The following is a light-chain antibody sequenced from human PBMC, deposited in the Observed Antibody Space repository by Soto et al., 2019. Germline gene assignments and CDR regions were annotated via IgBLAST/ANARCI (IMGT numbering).Light chain of an antibody. J-gene: IGKJ2*01. Sequence: EIVLTQSPATRSLSPGERATLSSGASQNVSGGYLAWYQQKPGLAPRLLIYDASSRATGIPDRFSGSGSGTDFTLTISRLEPEDFAVYYCQQYGSSPYTFGQGTKLEIK. CDR3: QQYGSSPYT. CDR2: DAS. V-gene: IGKV3D-20*01. CDR1: QNVSGGY.